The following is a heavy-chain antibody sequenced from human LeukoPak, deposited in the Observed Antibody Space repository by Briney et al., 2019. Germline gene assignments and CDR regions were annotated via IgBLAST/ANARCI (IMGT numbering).Heavy chain of an antibody. D-gene: IGHD5-12*01. J-gene: IGHJ4*02. CDR2: MNPNSGST. Sequence: ASVKVSCKASGYTFTSYDINWVRQATGQGLEWMGWMNPNSGSTGYAQKFQGRVTITRNTSISTAYMELSGLRSEDTTVYYCARGRSTGYPYYFEYWGQGTLVTVSS. CDR3: ARGRSTGYPYYFEY. V-gene: IGHV1-8*03. CDR1: GYTFTSYD.